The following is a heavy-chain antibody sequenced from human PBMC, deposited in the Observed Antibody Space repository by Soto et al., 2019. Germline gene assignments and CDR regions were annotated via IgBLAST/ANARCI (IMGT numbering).Heavy chain of an antibody. J-gene: IGHJ4*02. D-gene: IGHD2-2*01. CDR2: INSNGDST. CDR3: ARVPDLDYCSRTSCLYSFDY. Sequence: PGGSLRLSCVASGFTFSRYVMSWVRQAPGKGLEWVSTINSNGDSTYYADAVKGRFTISRDNYRNSLYLQVNSLRAEDTAVYYCARVPDLDYCSRTSCLYSFDYWGQGALVTVSS. CDR1: GFTFSRYV. V-gene: IGHV3-23*01.